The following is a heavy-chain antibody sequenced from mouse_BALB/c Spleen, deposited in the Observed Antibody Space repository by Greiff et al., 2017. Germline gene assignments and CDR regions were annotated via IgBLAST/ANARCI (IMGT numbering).Heavy chain of an antibody. CDR1: GYSFTSYW. CDR3: AREGYGNYAMDY. D-gene: IGHD2-1*01. J-gene: IGHJ4*01. V-gene: IGHV1S127*01. Sequence: VQLQQSGPQLVRPGASVKISCKASGYSFTSYWMHWVKQRPGQGLEWIGMIDPSDSETRLNQKFKDKATLTVDKSSSTAYMQLSSPTSEDSAVYYCAREGYGNYAMDYWGQGTSVTVSS. CDR2: IDPSDSET.